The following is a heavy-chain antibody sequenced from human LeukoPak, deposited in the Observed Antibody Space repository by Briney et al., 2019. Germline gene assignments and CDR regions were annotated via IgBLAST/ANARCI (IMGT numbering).Heavy chain of an antibody. CDR3: ARQSSYYYDSSGYYSDY. J-gene: IGHJ4*02. V-gene: IGHV4-39*01. Sequence: SETLSLTCTVSGGSISSSSYYWGWIRQPPGKGLEWIVSIYYSGSTYYNPSLKSRVTISVDTSKNQFSLKLSSVTAADTAVYYCARQSSYYYDSSGYYSDYWSQGTLVTVSS. CDR1: GGSISSSSYY. D-gene: IGHD3-22*01. CDR2: IYYSGST.